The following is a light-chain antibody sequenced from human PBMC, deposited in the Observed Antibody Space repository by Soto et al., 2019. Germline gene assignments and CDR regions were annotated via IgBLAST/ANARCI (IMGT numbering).Light chain of an antibody. J-gene: IGLJ3*02. V-gene: IGLV2-23*01. CDR3: CSYAGSTTWV. CDR2: EGS. Sequence: QSALTQPASVSGSPAQSITISCTGTSSDVGGQKLVSWYQQHPGKAPKVLLYEGSERPSGVSDRFSGSKSGNTASLTISGLQAEDEADYYCCSYAGSTTWVFGGGTKVTVL. CDR1: SSDVGGQKL.